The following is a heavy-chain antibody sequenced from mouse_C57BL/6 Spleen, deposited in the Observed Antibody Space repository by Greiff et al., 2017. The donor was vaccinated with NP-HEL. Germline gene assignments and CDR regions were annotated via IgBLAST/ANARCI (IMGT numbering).Heavy chain of an antibody. D-gene: IGHD2-4*01. J-gene: IGHJ1*03. CDR1: GYTFTSYW. CDR2: IDPSDSYT. V-gene: IGHV1-69*01. Sequence: VKLQQPGAELVMPGASVKLSCKASGYTFTSYWMHWVKQRPGQGLEWIGEIDPSDSYTNYNQKFKGKSTLTVDKSSSTAYMQLSSLTSEDSAVYYCARNDDYDGGYFDVWGTGTTVTVSS. CDR3: ARNDDYDGGYFDV.